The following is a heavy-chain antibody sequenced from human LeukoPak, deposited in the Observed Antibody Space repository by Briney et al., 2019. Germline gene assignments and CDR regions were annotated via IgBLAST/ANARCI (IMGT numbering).Heavy chain of an antibody. CDR2: IKSKTDGGTT. CDR3: TTDYLGYCSSTSCYLVDY. V-gene: IGHV3-15*01. Sequence: GGSLRLSCAASGFTVSSNYMSWVRQAPGKGLEWVGRIKSKTDGGTTDYAAPVKGRFTISRDDSKNTLYLQMNSLKTEDTAVYYCTTDYLGYCSSTSCYLVDYWGQGTLVTVSS. D-gene: IGHD2-2*03. CDR1: GFTVSSNY. J-gene: IGHJ4*02.